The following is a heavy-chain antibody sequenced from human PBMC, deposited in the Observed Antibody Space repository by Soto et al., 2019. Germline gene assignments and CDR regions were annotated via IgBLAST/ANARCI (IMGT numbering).Heavy chain of an antibody. CDR2: IIPILGIA. CDR3: AREWRYCSSTSCLYYGMDV. D-gene: IGHD2-2*01. J-gene: IGHJ6*02. CDR1: GGTFSSYT. V-gene: IGHV1-69*02. Sequence: QVQLVQSGAEVKKPGSSVKVSCKASGGTFSSYTISWVRQAPGQGLEWMGRIIPILGIANYAQKFQGRVTITADKPTSTAYMELSSLRSEDTAVYYCAREWRYCSSTSCLYYGMDVWGQGTTVTVSS.